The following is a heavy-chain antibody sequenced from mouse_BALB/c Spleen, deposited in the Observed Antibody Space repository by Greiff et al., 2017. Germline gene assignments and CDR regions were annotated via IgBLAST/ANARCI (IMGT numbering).Heavy chain of an antibody. Sequence: EVMLVESGGGLVKPGGSLKLSCAASGFAFSSYDMSWVRQTPEKRLEWVAYISSGGGSTYYPDTVKGRFTISRDNAKNTLYLQMSSLKSEDTAMYYCARLLGYWGQGTTLTVSS. J-gene: IGHJ2*01. CDR3: ARLLGY. CDR2: ISSGGGST. CDR1: GFAFSSYD. D-gene: IGHD3-3*01. V-gene: IGHV5-12-1*01.